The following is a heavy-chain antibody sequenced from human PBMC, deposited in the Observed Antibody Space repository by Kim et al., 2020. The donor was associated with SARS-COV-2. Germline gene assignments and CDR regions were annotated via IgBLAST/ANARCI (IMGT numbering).Heavy chain of an antibody. D-gene: IGHD3-10*01. CDR1: GGSISSSSYY. J-gene: IGHJ4*02. Sequence: SETLSLTCTVPGGSISSSSYYWGWIRQPPGKGLEWIGSIYYSGSTYYNPSLKSRVTISVDTSKNQFSLKLSSVTAADTAVYYCATHEGLYGSGYWGQGTLVTVSS. CDR3: ATHEGLYGSGY. CDR2: IYYSGST. V-gene: IGHV4-39*01.